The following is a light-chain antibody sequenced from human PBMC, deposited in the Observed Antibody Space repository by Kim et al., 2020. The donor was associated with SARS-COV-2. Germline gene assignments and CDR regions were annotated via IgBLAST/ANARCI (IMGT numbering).Light chain of an antibody. Sequence: QSALTQPASVSGSPGQSITFSCTGTSSDLGAYNYVSWYQQHPGKAPKLMIYDVSDRPSGVSNRFSGSKSGNTASLTISGLQAEDEAHYYCSSYTSSSTLVFGGGTKLTVL. CDR3: SSYTSSSTLV. CDR2: DVS. J-gene: IGLJ2*01. CDR1: SSDLGAYNY. V-gene: IGLV2-14*03.